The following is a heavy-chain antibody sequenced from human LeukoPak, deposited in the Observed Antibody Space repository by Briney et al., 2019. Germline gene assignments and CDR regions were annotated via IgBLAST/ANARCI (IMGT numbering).Heavy chain of an antibody. CDR3: ARRAISFPYYYYYMDV. Sequence: PSETLSLTCTVSGGSISSSSYYWGWIRQPPGKGLEWIGSIYHSGSTYYNPSLKSRVTISVDTSKNQFSLKLSSVTAADTAVYYCARRAISFPYYYYYMDVWGKGTTVTVSS. V-gene: IGHV4-39*01. CDR2: IYHSGST. J-gene: IGHJ6*03. D-gene: IGHD2-2*01. CDR1: GGSISSSSYY.